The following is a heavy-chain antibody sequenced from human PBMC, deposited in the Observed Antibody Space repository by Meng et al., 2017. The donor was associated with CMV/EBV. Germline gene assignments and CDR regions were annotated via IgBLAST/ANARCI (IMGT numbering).Heavy chain of an antibody. CDR2: ISSSSSYI. V-gene: IGHV3-21*04. J-gene: IGHJ6*02. D-gene: IGHD3-3*01. CDR1: GFTFSSYS. Sequence: GESLKISCAASGFTFSSYSMNWVRQAPGKGLEWVSSISSSSSYIYYADSVKGRFTISRDNAKNSLYLQMNSLRAEDTAVYYCARAPDGIPSIFGVVMGDYGMDVWGQGTTVTVSS. CDR3: ARAPDGIPSIFGVVMGDYGMDV.